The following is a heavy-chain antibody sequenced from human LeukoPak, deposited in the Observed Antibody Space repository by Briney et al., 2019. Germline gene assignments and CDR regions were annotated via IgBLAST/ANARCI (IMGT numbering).Heavy chain of an antibody. CDR1: GFTFSSYS. D-gene: IGHD4-17*01. V-gene: IGHV3-21*01. J-gene: IGHJ4*02. CDR2: ISSSSSYI. CDR3: ARDYGDYGGLGY. Sequence: PGGSLRLSCAASGFTFSSYSMNWVRQAPRKGLEWVSSISSSSSYIYYADSVKGRFTISRDNAKNSLYLQMNSLRAEDTAVYYCARDYGDYGGLGYWGQGTLVTVSS.